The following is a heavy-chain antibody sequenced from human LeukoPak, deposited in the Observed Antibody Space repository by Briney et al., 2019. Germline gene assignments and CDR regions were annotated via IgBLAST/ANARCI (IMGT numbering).Heavy chain of an antibody. D-gene: IGHD1-26*01. CDR3: ARQNRSYYGFDY. J-gene: IGHJ4*02. CDR2: IYHSGST. CDR1: GGSISSGGYY. V-gene: IGHV4-30-2*01. Sequence: SQTLSLTCTVSGGSISSGGYYWSWIRQPPGKGLEWIGYIYHSGSTYYNPSLKSRVTISVDRSKNQFSLKLSSVTAADTAVYYCARQNRSYYGFDYWGQGTLVTVSS.